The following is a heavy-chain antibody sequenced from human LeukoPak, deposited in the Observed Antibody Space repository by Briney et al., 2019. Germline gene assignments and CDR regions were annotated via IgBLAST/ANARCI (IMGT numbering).Heavy chain of an antibody. D-gene: IGHD2-2*01. J-gene: IGHJ6*04. CDR3: VSNYSSSPSSCPDV. CDR2: INSDGSTT. CDR1: GFTFSNYW. V-gene: IGHV3-74*01. Sequence: GGSLRLSCAASGFTFSNYWMHWVGQAPAKGLVGVSRINSDGSTTSYADSVKGRSTISRDNAKNTLYLQMNRQRAEDTSVYKCVSNYSSSPSSCPDVWGKGTTVTVSS.